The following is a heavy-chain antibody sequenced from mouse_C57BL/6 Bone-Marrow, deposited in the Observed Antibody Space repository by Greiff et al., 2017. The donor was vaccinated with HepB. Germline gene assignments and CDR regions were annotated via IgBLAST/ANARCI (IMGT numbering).Heavy chain of an antibody. Sequence: EVQVVESGGGLVKPGGSLKLSCAASGFTFSDYGMHWVRQAPEKGLEWVAYISSGSSNIYYADTVKGRFTISRDNAKNTLFLQMTSLRSEDTAMYYCASTTVVANYAMDYWGQGTSVTVSS. CDR3: ASTTVVANYAMDY. CDR1: GFTFSDYG. CDR2: ISSGSSNI. V-gene: IGHV5-17*01. D-gene: IGHD1-1*01. J-gene: IGHJ4*01.